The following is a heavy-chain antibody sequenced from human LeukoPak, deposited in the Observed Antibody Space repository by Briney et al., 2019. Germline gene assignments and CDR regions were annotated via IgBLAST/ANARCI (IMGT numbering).Heavy chain of an antibody. J-gene: IGHJ5*02. CDR3: ARVFINMDYDSSGYYWDQPNEIWFDP. Sequence: GGSLRLSCAASGFTVSSNYMSWVRQAPGKGLEWVSLIYSGGSTYYADSVKGRFTISRDNSKNTLYLQMNSLRAEDTAVYYCARVFINMDYDSSGYYWDQPNEIWFDPWGQGTLVTVSS. CDR2: IYSGGST. V-gene: IGHV3-53*01. CDR1: GFTVSSNY. D-gene: IGHD3-22*01.